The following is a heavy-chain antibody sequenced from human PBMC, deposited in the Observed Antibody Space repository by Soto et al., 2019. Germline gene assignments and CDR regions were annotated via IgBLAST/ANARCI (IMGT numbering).Heavy chain of an antibody. J-gene: IGHJ4*02. Sequence: QVQLMQSGAEVKKPGASVKVSCKASGYTFTSYNVHWVRQAPGQGLEWMGIIYASGGSTTYAQNFQGRLTVTRDTSTSTVYMELSSLRSDDPAVYYCFRGGFPDYGKEGRYWGQGTLVTVSS. CDR1: GYTFTSYN. D-gene: IGHD4-17*01. CDR3: FRGGFPDYGKEGRY. CDR2: IYASGGST. V-gene: IGHV1-46*01.